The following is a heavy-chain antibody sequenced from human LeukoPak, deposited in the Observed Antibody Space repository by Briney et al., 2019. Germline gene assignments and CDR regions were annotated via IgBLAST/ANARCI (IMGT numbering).Heavy chain of an antibody. CDR1: GGSFSGYY. CDR2: INHSGST. J-gene: IGHJ6*03. CDR3: ARRGWSRHYYYYMDV. V-gene: IGHV4-34*01. D-gene: IGHD6-19*01. Sequence: SETLSLTCAVYGGSFSGYYWSWIRQPPGKGLEWIGEINHSGSTNYNPSFKSRVTISVDTSKNQFSLKLSSVTAADTAVYYCARRGWSRHYYYYMDVWGKGTTVTISS.